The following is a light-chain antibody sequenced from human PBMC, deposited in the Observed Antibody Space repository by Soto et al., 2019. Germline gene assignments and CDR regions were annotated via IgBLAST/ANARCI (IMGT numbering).Light chain of an antibody. V-gene: IGKV3-20*01. CDR3: QQYGSSGT. Sequence: EIVVTQNPATLSVSPGGRATLSVRASQSISATLAWYQQKPGQAPRLLIYGASNRATGIPDRFSGSGSGTDFTLTISRLEPEDFAVYYCQQYGSSGTFGQVTKVDIK. CDR1: QSISAT. J-gene: IGKJ1*01. CDR2: GAS.